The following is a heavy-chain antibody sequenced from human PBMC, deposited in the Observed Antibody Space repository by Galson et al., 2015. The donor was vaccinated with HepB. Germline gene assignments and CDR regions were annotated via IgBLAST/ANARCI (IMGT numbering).Heavy chain of an antibody. Sequence: SVKVSCKASGYTFTSYGISWVRQAPGQGLEWMGWISAYNGNTNYAQKLQGRVTMTRDTSISTAYMELSRLRSDDTAVYYCARVDFWSGYYGGSIDYWGQGTLVTVSS. CDR3: ARVDFWSGYYGGSIDY. CDR1: GYTFTSYG. V-gene: IGHV1-18*01. J-gene: IGHJ4*02. CDR2: ISAYNGNT. D-gene: IGHD3-3*01.